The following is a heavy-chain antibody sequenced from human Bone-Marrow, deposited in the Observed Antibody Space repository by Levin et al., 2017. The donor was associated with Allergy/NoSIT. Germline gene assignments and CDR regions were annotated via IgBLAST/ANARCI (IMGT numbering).Heavy chain of an antibody. CDR1: GFNFNNHP. Sequence: RSGGSLRLSCVASGFNFNNHPMNWVRQAPGKGLEWVSTISSGGLVTHYAESVKGRFTISRDNSKNTLYLQMNSLRAEDSAFYYCAKTPMDIVEVVGGVFDFWGPGTLLTVSS. V-gene: IGHV3-23*01. J-gene: IGHJ4*02. CDR2: ISSGGLVT. CDR3: AKTPMDIVEVVGGVFDF. D-gene: IGHD2-21*01.